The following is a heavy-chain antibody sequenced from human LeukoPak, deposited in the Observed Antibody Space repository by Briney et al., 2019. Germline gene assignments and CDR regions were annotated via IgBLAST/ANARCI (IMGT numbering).Heavy chain of an antibody. D-gene: IGHD6-19*01. V-gene: IGHV3-23*01. J-gene: IGHJ4*02. CDR1: GFTFSSYA. CDR3: ARDRSAVADY. CDR2: ISGSGGST. Sequence: GGSLGLSCAASGFTFSSYAMSWVRQAPGKGLEWVSAISGSGGSTYYADSVKDRFTISRDNAKNSLYLQMNSLRAEDTAVYYCARDRSAVADYWGQGTLVTVSS.